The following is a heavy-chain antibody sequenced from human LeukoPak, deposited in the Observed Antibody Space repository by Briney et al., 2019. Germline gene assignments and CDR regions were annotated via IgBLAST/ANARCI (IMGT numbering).Heavy chain of an antibody. V-gene: IGHV4-34*01. D-gene: IGHD6-19*01. CDR3: ARDRYSSGWYYFDY. Sequence: PSETLSLTCAVYGGSFSGYYWSWIRQPPGKGLEWIGEINHSGSTNYNPSLKSRVTISVDTPKNQFSLKLSSVTAADTAVYYCARDRYSSGWYYFDYWGQGTLVTVSS. CDR1: GGSFSGYY. CDR2: INHSGST. J-gene: IGHJ4*02.